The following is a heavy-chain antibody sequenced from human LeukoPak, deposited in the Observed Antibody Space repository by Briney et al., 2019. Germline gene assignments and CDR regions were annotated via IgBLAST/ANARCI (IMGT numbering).Heavy chain of an antibody. D-gene: IGHD5-18*01. J-gene: IGHJ4*02. Sequence: PSQTLSLTCTVSGGSISSGGYYWSWIRQHPGKGLEWIGYIYYSGSTYYNPSLKSRVTISVDTSKNQFSLRLSSVTAADTAVYYCARVGRGAMVPYYFDYWGQGTLVTVSS. V-gene: IGHV4-31*03. CDR3: ARVGRGAMVPYYFDY. CDR2: IYYSGST. CDR1: GGSISSGGYY.